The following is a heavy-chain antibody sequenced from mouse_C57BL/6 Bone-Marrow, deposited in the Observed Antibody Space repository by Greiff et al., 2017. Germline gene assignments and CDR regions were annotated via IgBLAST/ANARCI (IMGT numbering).Heavy chain of an antibody. J-gene: IGHJ1*03. CDR3: ASDTVVRGWYFDV. D-gene: IGHD1-1*01. CDR2: INYDGSST. V-gene: IGHV5-16*01. CDR1: GFTFSDYY. Sequence: EVTLVESEGGLVQPGSSMKLSCTASGFTFSDYYMAWVRQVPEKGLEWVANINYDGSSTYYLDSLKSRFIISRANAKNILYLQMSSLKSEDTATYYCASDTVVRGWYFDVWGTGTTVTVSS.